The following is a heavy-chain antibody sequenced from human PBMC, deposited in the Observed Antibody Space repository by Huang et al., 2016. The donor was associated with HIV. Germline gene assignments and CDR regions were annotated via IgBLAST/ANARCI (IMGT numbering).Heavy chain of an antibody. CDR1: GGSINVFY. D-gene: IGHD1-1*01. J-gene: IGHJ4*02. CDR2: ISPEGAT. Sequence: QLQLQESGPGVVQPSETLSLTCSVFGGSINVFYWAWIRQCPGKRLEWLGTISPEGATFYRPSLKNRIAISTDTSKNQVSLKLASVIATDTALYYCARHIVHNTGFYRTVGSWNYWGQGVLVAVSS. CDR3: ARHIVHNTGFYRTVGSWNY. V-gene: IGHV4-39*01.